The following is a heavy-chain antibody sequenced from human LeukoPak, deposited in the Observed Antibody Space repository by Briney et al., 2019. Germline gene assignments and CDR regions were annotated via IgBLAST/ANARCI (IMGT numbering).Heavy chain of an antibody. CDR3: ARWAPYSSSWYFDY. J-gene: IGHJ4*02. CDR2: ISYDGSNK. D-gene: IGHD6-13*01. CDR1: GFTFSSYA. V-gene: IGHV3-30*04. Sequence: GRSLRLSCAPSGFTFSSYAMHWVRQAPGKGLEWVAVISYDGSNKYYADSVKGRFTISRDNSKNRLYLQMNSLRAEDTAVYYCARWAPYSSSWYFDYWGQGTLVTVSS.